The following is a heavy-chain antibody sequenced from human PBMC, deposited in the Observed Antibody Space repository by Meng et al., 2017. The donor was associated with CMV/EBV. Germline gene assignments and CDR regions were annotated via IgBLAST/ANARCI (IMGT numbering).Heavy chain of an antibody. CDR2: IYTSGST. CDR1: GGSISSYN. Sequence: HGELQESGPGLVKASETLSLTCSVCGGSISSYNWGWIRQPAGKGREWIGRIYTSGSTNYNPSLKSRVTMSVDTSKNQFSLKLSSVTAADTAVYYCARDSSGWYPHFDYWGQGTLVTVSS. D-gene: IGHD6-19*01. V-gene: IGHV4-4*07. CDR3: ARDSSGWYPHFDY. J-gene: IGHJ4*02.